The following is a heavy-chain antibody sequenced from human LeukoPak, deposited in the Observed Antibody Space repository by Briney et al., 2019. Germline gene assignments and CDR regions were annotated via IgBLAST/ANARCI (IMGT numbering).Heavy chain of an antibody. J-gene: IGHJ4*02. CDR2: IYYSGST. CDR1: GYSISSGYY. CDR3: ARVRYYYDSSGYYYRGKGEVDY. D-gene: IGHD3-22*01. Sequence: SETLSLTCTVSGYSISSGYYWGWIRQPPGKGLEWIGYIYYSGSTNYNPSLKSRVTISVDTSKNQFSLKLSSVTAADTAVYYCARVRYYYDSSGYYYRGKGEVDYWGQGTLVTVSS. V-gene: IGHV4-59*01.